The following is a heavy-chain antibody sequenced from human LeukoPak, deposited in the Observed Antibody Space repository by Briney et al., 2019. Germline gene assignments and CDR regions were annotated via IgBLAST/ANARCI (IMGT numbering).Heavy chain of an antibody. CDR1: EFTLKRYP. CDR3: AREGVQTTVDAFDI. J-gene: IGHJ3*02. CDR2: ISHDGSDK. D-gene: IGHD4-17*01. V-gene: IGHV3-30*04. Sequence: GGSLRLSCAASEFTLKRYPMHWDRQAPGKGLEWLSVISHDGSDKNNADSVKGRFIISRDNSKNTIYLQLNSLRPEDTAMYYCAREGVQTTVDAFDIWGLGTMVIVSS.